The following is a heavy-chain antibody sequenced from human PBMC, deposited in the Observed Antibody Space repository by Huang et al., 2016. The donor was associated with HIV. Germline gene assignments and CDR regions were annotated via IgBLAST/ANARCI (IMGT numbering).Heavy chain of an antibody. CDR2: ISWDRGTI. CDR3: AKDYYYERSGSDAFDI. V-gene: IGHV3-9*01. Sequence: EVQLVESGGGLVQPGRSLRLSCAASGFTLDDYAMHWVRQAPGKGLEWVSGISWDRGTIGYADSVKGRFTISRDNAKRSLYLQMNSLRAEDTALYYCAKDYYYERSGSDAFDIWGQGTMVTVSS. CDR1: GFTLDDYA. J-gene: IGHJ3*02. D-gene: IGHD3-22*01.